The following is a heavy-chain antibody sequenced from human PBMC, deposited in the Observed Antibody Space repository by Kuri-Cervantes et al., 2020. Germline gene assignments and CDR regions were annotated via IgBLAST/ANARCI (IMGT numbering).Heavy chain of an antibody. Sequence: GESLKISCAASGFTFSSYSMNWVRQAPGKGLEWVSYISSSSSTKYYADSVKGRFTISRDNSKNTLYLQMNSLRAEDTAVYYCARDGGSSSWYSLDGGMDVWGQGTTVTVSS. CDR3: ARDGGSSSWYSLDGGMDV. CDR2: ISSSSSTK. V-gene: IGHV3-48*01. J-gene: IGHJ6*02. CDR1: GFTFSSYS. D-gene: IGHD6-13*01.